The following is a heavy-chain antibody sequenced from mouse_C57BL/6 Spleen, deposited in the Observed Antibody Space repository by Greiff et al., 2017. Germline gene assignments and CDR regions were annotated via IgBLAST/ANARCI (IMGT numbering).Heavy chain of an antibody. Sequence: DVMLVESGEGLVKPGGSLKLSCAASGFTFSSYAMSWVRQTPEKRLEWVAYISSGGDYIYYADTVKGRFTISRDNARNTLYLQMSSLKSEDTAMYYCTSYSNYLDYWGQGTTLTVSS. CDR2: ISSGGDYI. D-gene: IGHD2-5*01. CDR3: TSYSNYLDY. J-gene: IGHJ2*01. CDR1: GFTFSSYA. V-gene: IGHV5-9-1*02.